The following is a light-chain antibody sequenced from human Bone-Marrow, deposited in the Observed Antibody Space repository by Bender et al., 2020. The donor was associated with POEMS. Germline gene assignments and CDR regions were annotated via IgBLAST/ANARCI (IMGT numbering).Light chain of an antibody. Sequence: QSALTQPASVSGSPGQSITISCTGTSSDVGGYNYVSWFQQHPAKAPKLMIYDVSHRPSGVSDRFSGSKSGNTASLTISGLQAEDEADYYCSSYTRTTTWVFGGGTKLTVL. CDR1: SSDVGGYNY. CDR2: DVS. V-gene: IGLV2-14*03. J-gene: IGLJ3*02. CDR3: SSYTRTTTWV.